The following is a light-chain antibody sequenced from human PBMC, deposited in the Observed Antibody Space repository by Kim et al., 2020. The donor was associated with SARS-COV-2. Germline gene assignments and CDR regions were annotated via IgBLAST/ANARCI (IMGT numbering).Light chain of an antibody. CDR1: QSVSSY. CDR2: DAS. J-gene: IGKJ2*01. Sequence: EIVLTQSPATLSLSPGERAILSCRASQSVSSYLAWYQQRPGQAPRLLIYDASNRATGIAARFSGSGSGTDFTLTISSLEPEDFAVYYCQQRSSWPRTFGQWTKLEIK. V-gene: IGKV3-11*01. CDR3: QQRSSWPRT.